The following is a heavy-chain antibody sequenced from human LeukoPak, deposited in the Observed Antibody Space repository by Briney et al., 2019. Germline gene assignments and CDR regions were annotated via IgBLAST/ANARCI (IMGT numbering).Heavy chain of an antibody. V-gene: IGHV4-59*01. CDR3: ARGLSSWFDP. J-gene: IGHJ5*02. CDR2: IYYSGST. D-gene: IGHD2-2*01. CDR1: GGSISSYY. Sequence: SETLSLTCTVSGGSISSYYWSWIRQPPGKGLEWIWYIYYSGSTNYNPSLKSRVTISVDTSKNQFSLKLSSVTAEDTAVYYCARGLSSWFDPWGQGTLVTVSS.